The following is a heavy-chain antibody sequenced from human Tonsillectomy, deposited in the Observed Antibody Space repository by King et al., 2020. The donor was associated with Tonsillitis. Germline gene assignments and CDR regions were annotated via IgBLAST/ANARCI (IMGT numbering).Heavy chain of an antibody. CDR3: AKDGDSSGYLGGYAFVI. D-gene: IGHD3-22*01. CDR2: VSGGGGST. CDR1: GVTFSSYA. V-gene: IGHV3-23*04. Sequence: VQLVESGGDLVQPGGSLRLSCSASGVTFSSYAMSWARQAPGKGREWVSGVSGGGGSTYYADSVKGRFTISRDNSKHTPYLQMHSLKAEDTAVYYCAKDGDSSGYLGGYAFVIWGQGTMVTVSS. J-gene: IGHJ3*02.